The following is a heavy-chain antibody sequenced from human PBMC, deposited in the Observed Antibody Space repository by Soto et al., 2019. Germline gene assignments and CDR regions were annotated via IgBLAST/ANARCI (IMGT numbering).Heavy chain of an antibody. CDR1: GGSFTGYY. J-gene: IGHJ4*02. CDR2: IKDGGRT. D-gene: IGHD2-15*01. V-gene: IGHV4-34*01. Sequence: QVQLQQWGAGLLKPSETLSLTCAVNGGSFTGYYWSWVRQPPGKGLEWMGEIKDGGRTNYSPSLRRRVTISADTAKKQFSLKVTSVTAADTAVYYCARGQEGVVASHWDQGSLVTVSS. CDR3: ARGQEGVVASH.